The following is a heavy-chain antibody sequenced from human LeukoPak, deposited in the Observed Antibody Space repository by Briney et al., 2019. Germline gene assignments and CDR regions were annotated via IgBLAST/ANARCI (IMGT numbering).Heavy chain of an antibody. CDR1: GYTFTSYG. J-gene: IGHJ4*02. CDR3: ARGSPASYYDFWSGYPFDS. V-gene: IGHV1-69*13. D-gene: IGHD3-3*01. CDR2: VIPIFGTT. Sequence: SVKVSCKASGYTFTSYGINWVRQAPGQGLEWMGGVIPIFGTTNYAQQFQGRVTITADESTSTAYMELSSLRSEDTAVYYCARGSPASYYDFWSGYPFDSWGQGTLVTVSS.